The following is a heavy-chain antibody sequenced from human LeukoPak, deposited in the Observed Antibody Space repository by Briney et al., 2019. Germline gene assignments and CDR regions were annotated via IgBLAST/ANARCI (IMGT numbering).Heavy chain of an antibody. V-gene: IGHV1-69*04. D-gene: IGHD2-21*02. CDR1: GGTCSSYA. J-gene: IGHJ1*01. CDR3: ASLAYCGGDCYSEEYFQH. CDR2: IIPILGIA. Sequence: SVKVSCKASGGTCSSYAISWVRQAPGQGREWMGRIIPILGIANYAQKFQGRVTITADKSTSTAYMELSSLRSEDTAVYYCASLAYCGGDCYSEEYFQHWGQGTLVTVSS.